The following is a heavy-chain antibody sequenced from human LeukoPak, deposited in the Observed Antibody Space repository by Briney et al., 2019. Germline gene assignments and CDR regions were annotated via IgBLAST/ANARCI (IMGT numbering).Heavy chain of an antibody. V-gene: IGHV1-24*01. CDR3: ATDRRSGSYPRQGYYGMDV. CDR2: FDPEDGET. J-gene: IGHJ6*02. CDR1: GYTLTELS. Sequence: ASVKVSCKVSGYTLTELSMHWVRQAPGKGLEWMGGFDPEDGETIYAQKFQGRVTMTEDTSTDTAYMELSSLRSEDTAVYYWATDRRSGSYPRQGYYGMDVWGQGTTVTVSS. D-gene: IGHD1-26*01.